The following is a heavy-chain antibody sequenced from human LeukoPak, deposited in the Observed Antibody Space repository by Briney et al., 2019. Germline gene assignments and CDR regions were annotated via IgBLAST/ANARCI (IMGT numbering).Heavy chain of an antibody. D-gene: IGHD6-13*01. J-gene: IGHJ4*02. CDR2: INHSGST. V-gene: IGHV4-34*01. Sequence: SQTLSLTCAVYGGSFSGYYWSWIRQPPGKGLEWIGEINHSGSTNYNPSLKSRVTISVDTSKNQFSLKLSSVTAADTAVYYCARGPPTIIAAAGTSYFDYWGQGTLVTVSS. CDR1: GGSFSGYY. CDR3: ARGPPTIIAAAGTSYFDY.